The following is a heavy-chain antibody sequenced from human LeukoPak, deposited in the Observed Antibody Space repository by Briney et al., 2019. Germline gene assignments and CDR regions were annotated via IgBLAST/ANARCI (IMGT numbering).Heavy chain of an antibody. CDR3: TRGHYGP. J-gene: IGHJ5*02. CDR1: GFTFSDEW. D-gene: IGHD3-10*01. Sequence: PGGSLRLSCAASGFTFSDEWMNWVRQAPGKGPEWVGHIKARRAGGTTEYAAPVGGRFTISRDDSRSILYLQMNNLKTEDTALYYWTRGHYGPWGLGTLVTVSS. CDR2: IKARRAGGTT. V-gene: IGHV3-15*01.